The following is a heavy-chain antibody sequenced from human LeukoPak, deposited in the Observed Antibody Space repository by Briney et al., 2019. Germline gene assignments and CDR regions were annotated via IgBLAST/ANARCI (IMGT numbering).Heavy chain of an antibody. CDR2: ISAYNGNT. CDR1: GYTFTSYG. D-gene: IGHD3-9*01. CDR3: AGGGYFDWLSTYNWFDP. J-gene: IGHJ5*02. V-gene: IGHV1-18*01. Sequence: ASVKVSCKASGYTFTSYGISWVRQAPGQGLEWMGWISAYNGNTNYAQKLRGRVTMTTDTSTSTAYMELRSLRSDDTAVYYCAGGGYFDWLSTYNWFDPWGQGTLVTVSS.